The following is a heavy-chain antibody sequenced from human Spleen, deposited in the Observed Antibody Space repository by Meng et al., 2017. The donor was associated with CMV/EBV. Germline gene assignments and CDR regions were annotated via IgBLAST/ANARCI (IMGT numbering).Heavy chain of an antibody. CDR3: ARDPVIGGRSPGGMDV. V-gene: IGHV4-39*07. Sequence: SETLSLTCTVSGGSISSSSYYWGWIRQPPGKGLEWIGSIYYSGSTYYNPSLKSRVTISVDTSKNQFSLKLSSVTAADTAVYYCARDPVIGGRSPGGMDVWGQGTTVTVSS. J-gene: IGHJ6*02. CDR1: GGSISSSSYY. D-gene: IGHD2-15*01. CDR2: IYYSGST.